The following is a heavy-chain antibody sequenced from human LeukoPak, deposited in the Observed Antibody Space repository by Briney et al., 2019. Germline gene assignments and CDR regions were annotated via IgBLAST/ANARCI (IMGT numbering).Heavy chain of an antibody. Sequence: ASVKVSCKASGYTFTSYDINWVRQATGQGLEWMEWMNPNSGNTGYAEKFQGRVTITRNTSISTAYMELSSLRSEDTAVYYCAREGAPRGYSYGYYYYYMDVWGKGTTVTVSS. V-gene: IGHV1-8*03. J-gene: IGHJ6*03. D-gene: IGHD5-18*01. CDR3: AREGAPRGYSYGYYYYYMDV. CDR2: MNPNSGNT. CDR1: GYTFTSYD.